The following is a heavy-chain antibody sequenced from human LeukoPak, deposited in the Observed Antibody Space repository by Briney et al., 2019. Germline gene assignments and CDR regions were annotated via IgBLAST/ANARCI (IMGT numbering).Heavy chain of an antibody. CDR1: GYSFSSYW. CDR3: ARRRDYDTSYSLDY. Sequence: GESLQISCKGSGYSFSSYWIGWVRPKPGKGLEWMGLIYPDDSDTRYSPSFQGQVTISADKSISTAYLQWSSLKASDTAMYYCARRRDYDTSYSLDYWGQGTLVTVSS. D-gene: IGHD3-22*01. J-gene: IGHJ4*02. V-gene: IGHV5-51*01. CDR2: IYPDDSDT.